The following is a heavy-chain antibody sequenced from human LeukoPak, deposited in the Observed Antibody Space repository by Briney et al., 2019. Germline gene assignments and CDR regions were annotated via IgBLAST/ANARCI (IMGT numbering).Heavy chain of an antibody. J-gene: IGHJ4*02. CDR2: ISSSSSYL. CDR3: ARDGGSYPPVDY. CDR1: GFTFSSYS. Sequence: GGSLRLSCAASGFTFSSYSMNWVRQAPGKGLEWVSSISSSSSYLYYADSVKGRFTISRDNAKNSLYLQMNSLRAEDTAVYYCARDGGSYPPVDYWGQGTLVTVSS. D-gene: IGHD1-26*01. V-gene: IGHV3-21*01.